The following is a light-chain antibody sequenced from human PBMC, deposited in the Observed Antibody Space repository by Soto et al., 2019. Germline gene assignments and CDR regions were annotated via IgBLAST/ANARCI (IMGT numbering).Light chain of an antibody. Sequence: EIVMTQSPATLSVSPGERATLSCRASQSVYSNLAWYQQTPCQAPRLLIYVASTRATGIPARFSGSGSGTEFTLTISSLQSEDFAVYYCQQYQSWPLTFGGGTTVEIK. V-gene: IGKV3-15*01. J-gene: IGKJ4*01. CDR1: QSVYSN. CDR3: QQYQSWPLT. CDR2: VAS.